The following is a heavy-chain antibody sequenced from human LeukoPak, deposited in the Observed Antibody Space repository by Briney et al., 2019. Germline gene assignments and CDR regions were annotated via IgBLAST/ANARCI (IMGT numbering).Heavy chain of an antibody. CDR1: GFTFSSYE. CDR2: ISSSGSTI. V-gene: IGHV3-48*03. Sequence: GGSLRLSCAASGFTFSSYEMNWVRQAPGKGLEWVSYISSSGSTIYYADSVKGRFTISRDNAKNSLYLQMNSLRAEDTAVYYCARFPYGSDQGGYWGQGTLVTVSS. D-gene: IGHD3-10*01. J-gene: IGHJ4*02. CDR3: ARFPYGSDQGGY.